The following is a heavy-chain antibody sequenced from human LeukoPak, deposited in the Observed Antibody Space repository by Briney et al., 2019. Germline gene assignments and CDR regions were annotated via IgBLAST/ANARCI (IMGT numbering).Heavy chain of an antibody. Sequence: ASVKVSCKASGYTFTSYDINWVRQATGQGLEWMGWMNPNSGNTGYAQKFQGRVTMTRNTSISTAYMELSSLRSEDTAVYYCARGLPYTYYYDSSGHNFDYWGQGTLVTVSS. D-gene: IGHD3-22*01. V-gene: IGHV1-8*01. CDR3: ARGLPYTYYYDSSGHNFDY. CDR2: MNPNSGNT. J-gene: IGHJ4*02. CDR1: GYTFTSYD.